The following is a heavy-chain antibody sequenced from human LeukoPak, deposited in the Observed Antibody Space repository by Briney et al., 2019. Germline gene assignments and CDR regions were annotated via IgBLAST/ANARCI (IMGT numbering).Heavy chain of an antibody. CDR1: RLRFSTNS. CDR2: IRGSGAGK. CDR3: AKISWDGRGTFD. V-gene: IGHV3-23*01. J-gene: IGHJ4*02. Sequence: RRYLRLSGAASRLRFSTNSMSWVRQAQRKGLEWVSSIRGSGAGKYYADSVKGRFSISRDNSQDTLSLQMNSLRAEDTAVYYCAKISWDGRGTFDWGRGTLVTVSS. D-gene: IGHD1/OR15-1a*01.